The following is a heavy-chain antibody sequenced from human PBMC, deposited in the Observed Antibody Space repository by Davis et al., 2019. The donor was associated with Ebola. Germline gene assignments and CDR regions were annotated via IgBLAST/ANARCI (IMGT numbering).Heavy chain of an antibody. CDR2: IRSKANSYAT. J-gene: IGHJ4*02. D-gene: IGHD4-23*01. CDR3: TGTTVVNDY. V-gene: IGHV3-73*01. CDR1: GFTFSSYW. Sequence: PGGSLRLSCAASGFTFSSYWMSWVRQASGKGLEWVGHIRSKANSYATAYAASVKGRFTISRDDSKNTAYLQMNSLKTEDTAVYYCTGTTVVNDYWGQGTLVTVSS.